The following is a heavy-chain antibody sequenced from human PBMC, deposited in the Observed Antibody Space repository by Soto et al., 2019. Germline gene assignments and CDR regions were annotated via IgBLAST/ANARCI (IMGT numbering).Heavy chain of an antibody. J-gene: IGHJ5*02. CDR3: AKDLPPRVLRYFDWLFTNDGFDP. CDR2: ISYDGSNK. V-gene: IGHV3-30*18. Sequence: PGGSLRLSCAASGFTFSSYGMHWVRQAPGKGLEWVAVISYDGSNKYYADSVKGRFTISSDNSKNTLYLQMNSLRAEDTVVYYCAKDLPPRVLRYFDWLFTNDGFDPWGQGTLVTVSS. D-gene: IGHD3-9*01. CDR1: GFTFSSYG.